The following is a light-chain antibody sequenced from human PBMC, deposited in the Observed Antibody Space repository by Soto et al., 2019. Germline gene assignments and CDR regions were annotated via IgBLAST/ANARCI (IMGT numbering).Light chain of an antibody. V-gene: IGLV1-51*01. CDR3: GSWDSRLRAGV. CDR1: SSNIGGNS. Sequence: QSVLTQPPSVSAAPGQKVTISCSGSSSNIGGNSVSWYQQLPGTAPKLLIYDNDKPPSGIPDRFSGSKSGTSATLGITGLQTGDEADYYCGSWDSRLRAGVFGTGTKLTVL. J-gene: IGLJ1*01. CDR2: DND.